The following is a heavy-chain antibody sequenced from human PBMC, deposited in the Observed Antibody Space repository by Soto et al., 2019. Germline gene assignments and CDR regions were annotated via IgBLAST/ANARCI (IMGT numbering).Heavy chain of an antibody. CDR1: GFTFSSYW. CDR3: ASLSAPVDY. J-gene: IGHJ4*01. V-gene: IGHV3-74*01. Sequence: GGSLRLSCAASGFTFSSYWIHWVRQVPGKGMEWVSKIDSNGIMTDYADSVKGRFTISRDNAKNSLYLQMNGLRAEDTAVYHCASLSAPVDYWGQGTLVTVSS. D-gene: IGHD2-2*01. CDR2: IDSNGIMT.